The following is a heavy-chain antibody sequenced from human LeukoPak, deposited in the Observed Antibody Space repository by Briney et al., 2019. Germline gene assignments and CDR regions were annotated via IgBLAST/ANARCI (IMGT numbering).Heavy chain of an antibody. CDR2: ISSSSSYI. CDR1: GFTFSRYW. CDR3: ARDRMTVADY. D-gene: IGHD6-19*01. J-gene: IGHJ4*02. V-gene: IGHV3-21*01. Sequence: PGGSLRLSCAASGFTFSRYWMNWVRQAPGKGLEWVSSISSSSSYIYYADSVKGRFTISRDNAKNSLYLQMNSLRAEDTAVYYCARDRMTVADYWGQGTLVTVSS.